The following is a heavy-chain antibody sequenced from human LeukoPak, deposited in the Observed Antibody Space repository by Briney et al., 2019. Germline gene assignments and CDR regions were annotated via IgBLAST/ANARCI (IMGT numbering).Heavy chain of an antibody. D-gene: IGHD5-12*01. J-gene: IGHJ4*02. Sequence: PGGSLRLSCAASGFTFSSYAMICVRQAPGKGLEWVSAICGSGGSTYYADSVKGRFTISRDNSKNTLYLQMNSLRAEDTAVYYCARDGGYASFFDYWGQGTLVTVSS. CDR3: ARDGGYASFFDY. V-gene: IGHV3-23*01. CDR2: ICGSGGST. CDR1: GFTFSSYA.